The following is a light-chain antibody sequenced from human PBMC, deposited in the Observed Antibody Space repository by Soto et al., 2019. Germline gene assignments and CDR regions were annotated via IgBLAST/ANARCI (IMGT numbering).Light chain of an antibody. J-gene: IGLJ2*01. CDR3: YSFAGFNTQ. V-gene: IGLV2-23*02. CDR2: EVN. Sequence: QSALTQPRSVSGSPGQSIAISCTGNSSGIGTFNLVSWYQQHPGRAPKLIIYEVNKRPSGISSRFSASKSGNTASLTISGLQADDEADYYCYSFAGFNTQFGGGTKLTVL. CDR1: SSGIGTFNL.